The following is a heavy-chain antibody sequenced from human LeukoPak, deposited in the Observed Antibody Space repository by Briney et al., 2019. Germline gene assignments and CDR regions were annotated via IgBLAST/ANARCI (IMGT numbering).Heavy chain of an antibody. J-gene: IGHJ4*02. CDR3: ARGVPYDSWSGPHYSDY. V-gene: IGHV3-9*01. CDR2: VSWNSGSV. D-gene: IGHD3-3*01. CDR1: GFTFDDYA. Sequence: GRSLRLSCAASGFTFDDYAMHWVRQAPGKGLEWVSGVSWNSGSVGYADSVKGRFTISRDNAKNSLYLQMNSLRAEDTAVYYCARGVPYDSWSGPHYSDYWGQGTLSPSPQ.